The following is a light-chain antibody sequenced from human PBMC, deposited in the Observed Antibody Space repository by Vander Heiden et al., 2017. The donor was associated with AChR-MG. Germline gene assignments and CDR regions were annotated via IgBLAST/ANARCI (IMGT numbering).Light chain of an antibody. Sequence: IQLTQSPSSLSASVGDRVTITCRASQGISSYLAWHQQKPGKAPKLLIYAASTLQSGVPSRFSGSGSGTDFTLTISSLQPEDFATYYCQQLNSYAFTFGHGTKVDIK. CDR2: AAS. J-gene: IGKJ3*01. CDR3: QQLNSYAFT. CDR1: QGISSY. V-gene: IGKV1-9*01.